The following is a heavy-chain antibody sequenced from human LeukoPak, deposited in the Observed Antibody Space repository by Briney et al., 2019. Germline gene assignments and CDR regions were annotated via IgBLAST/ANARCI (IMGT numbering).Heavy chain of an antibody. J-gene: IGHJ4*02. V-gene: IGHV4-38-2*02. D-gene: IGHD5-18*01. Sequence: PSETLSLTCTVSGYSISSAYYWGWIRQPPGKGLEWIGSIYHSGSTYYNPSLKSRVTISVDTSKNQFSLKLSSVTAADTAVYYCATSWIQLWLAGLDYWGQGTLVTVSS. CDR2: IYHSGST. CDR3: ATSWIQLWLAGLDY. CDR1: GYSISSAYY.